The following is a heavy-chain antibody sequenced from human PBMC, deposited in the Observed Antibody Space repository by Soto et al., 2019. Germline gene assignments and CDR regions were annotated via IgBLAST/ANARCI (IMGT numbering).Heavy chain of an antibody. CDR3: ARGHIVVVTAIRYNWFDP. D-gene: IGHD2-21*02. V-gene: IGHV4-30-4*01. Sequence: QVQLQESGPGLVKPSQTLSLTCTVSGGSISSGDYYWSWIRQPPGKGLEWIGYIYYSGSTYYNPSLKSRVTISVVTSKNQFSLKLSSVTAADTAVYYCARGHIVVVTAIRYNWFDPWGQGTLVTVSS. J-gene: IGHJ5*02. CDR1: GGSISSGDYY. CDR2: IYYSGST.